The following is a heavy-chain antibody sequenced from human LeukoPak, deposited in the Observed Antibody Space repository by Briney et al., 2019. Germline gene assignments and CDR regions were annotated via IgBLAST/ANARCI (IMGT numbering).Heavy chain of an antibody. J-gene: IGHJ4*02. D-gene: IGHD6-19*01. V-gene: IGHV1-2*06. CDR2: INPNSGGT. Sequence: GASVKVSCKASGYTFIGYYMHWVRQAPGQGLEWMGRINPNSGGTNYAQKFQGRVTMTRDTSISTAYMELSRLRSDDTAVYYCARSLPAVAGTDYWGQGTLVTVSS. CDR3: ARSLPAVAGTDY. CDR1: GYTFIGYY.